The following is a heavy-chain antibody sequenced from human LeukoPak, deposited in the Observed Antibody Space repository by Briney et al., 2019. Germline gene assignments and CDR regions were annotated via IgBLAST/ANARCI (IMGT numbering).Heavy chain of an antibody. CDR3: ARVMGDGYKRAFDY. Sequence: SETLSLTCTVSGGSIRSNYWSWIRQPPGKGLEWIGYIYHSGSTNYNPSLNSRVTISVDTSKNEFSLKLGSVTAADTAVYYCARVMGDGYKRAFDYWGQGTLVTVSS. V-gene: IGHV4-59*01. J-gene: IGHJ4*02. CDR2: IYHSGST. CDR1: GGSIRSNY. D-gene: IGHD5-24*01.